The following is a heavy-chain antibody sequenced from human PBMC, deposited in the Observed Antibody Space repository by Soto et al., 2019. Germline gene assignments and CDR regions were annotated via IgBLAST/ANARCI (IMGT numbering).Heavy chain of an antibody. CDR2: ISYDGSYK. CDR1: GFTFSSYR. Sequence: QVQLVESGGGVVQPGRSLRLSCAASGFTFSSYRMHWVRQAPGKGLEWVAVISYDGSYKYYADSVKGRFTISRDNSKNTLYLQMNSLRAEDTAVFYCAKWNGGFDYWGQGTLVTVSS. V-gene: IGHV3-30*18. J-gene: IGHJ4*02. D-gene: IGHD3-16*01. CDR3: AKWNGGFDY.